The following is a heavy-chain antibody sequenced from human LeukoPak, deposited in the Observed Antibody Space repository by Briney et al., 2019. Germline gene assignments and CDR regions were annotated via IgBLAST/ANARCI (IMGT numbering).Heavy chain of an antibody. CDR1: RFTFNTYA. Sequence: GGSLRLSCAASRFTFNTYAMSWVRQAPGKGLEWVSAISGSGGSTYYADSVKGRFTISRDNSKNTLYLQMNSLRAEDTAVYYCAKDRSWLGDYWGQGTLVTVSS. CDR2: ISGSGGST. J-gene: IGHJ4*02. V-gene: IGHV3-23*01. D-gene: IGHD6-19*01. CDR3: AKDRSWLGDY.